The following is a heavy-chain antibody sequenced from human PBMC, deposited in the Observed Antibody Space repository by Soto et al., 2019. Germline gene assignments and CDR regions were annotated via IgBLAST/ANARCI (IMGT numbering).Heavy chain of an antibody. CDR3: ARSYGDYVEGYYFDY. V-gene: IGHV4-59*08. CDR2: IYYSGST. J-gene: IGHJ4*02. CDR1: GGSISSYY. Sequence: SETLSLTCTVSGGSISSYYWSWIRQPPGKGLEWIGYIYYSGSTNYNPSLKSRVTISVDTPKNQFSLKLSSVTAADTAVYYCARSYGDYVEGYYFDYWGQGTLVTVSS. D-gene: IGHD4-17*01.